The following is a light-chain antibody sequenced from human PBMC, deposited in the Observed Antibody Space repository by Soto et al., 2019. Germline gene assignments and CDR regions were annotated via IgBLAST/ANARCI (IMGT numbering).Light chain of an antibody. V-gene: IGKV1-39*01. CDR1: QSISSY. CDR2: AAS. CDR3: QQSYSTPPF. J-gene: IGKJ3*01. Sequence: IQMSQSPSYMSASVGDRVTITCRASQSISSYLNWYQQKPGKAPKLLIYAASSLQSGVPSRFSGSGSGTDFTLTISSLQPEDFATYYCQQSYSTPPFFGPGTKVDIK.